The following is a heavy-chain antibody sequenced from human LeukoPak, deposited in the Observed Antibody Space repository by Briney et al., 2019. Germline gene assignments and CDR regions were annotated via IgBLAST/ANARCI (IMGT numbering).Heavy chain of an antibody. D-gene: IGHD2-2*01. CDR3: ARDPGHYCSSTSCSPGH. J-gene: IGHJ4*02. Sequence: GGSLRLSCAASGFTFSSYSMNWVRQAPGKGLEWVSSISSSSSTIYYADSVKGRFTISRDNAKNSLYLQMNSLRAEDTAVYYCARDPGHYCSSTSCSPGHWGQGTLVTVSS. V-gene: IGHV3-48*01. CDR1: GFTFSSYS. CDR2: ISSSSSTI.